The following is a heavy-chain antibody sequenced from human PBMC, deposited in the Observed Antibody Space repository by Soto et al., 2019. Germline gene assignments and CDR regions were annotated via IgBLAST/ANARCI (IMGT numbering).Heavy chain of an antibody. CDR2: ISAYNGNT. V-gene: IGHV1-18*01. CDR1: GYTFTSYG. J-gene: IGHJ5*02. Sequence: QVQLVQSGAEVKKPGASVKVSCKASGYTFTSYGISWVRQAPGQGLEWMGWISAYNGNTNNAQKLQGRVTMTTNTSTSTVYMELRSLRSDDTAVYYCARASGSSYWFAPWGQGTLVTVSS. CDR3: ARASGSSYWFAP. D-gene: IGHD1-26*01.